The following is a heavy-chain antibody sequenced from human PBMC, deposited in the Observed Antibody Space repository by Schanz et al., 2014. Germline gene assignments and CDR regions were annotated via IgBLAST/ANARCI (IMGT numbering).Heavy chain of an antibody. J-gene: IGHJ6*02. V-gene: IGHV4-59*01. D-gene: IGHD2-2*01. Sequence: QVQLQESGPGLVKPSETLSLTCTISGVSITNNYWAWVRQSPGRGLEWIGFVFYSGTTNYNPSLRGRVTMSIDTSKNYFSLNLTSLTPADTAVYYCVGKSLTSWKNSYYALDVWGQGTTVTVS. CDR1: GVSITNNY. CDR3: VGKSLTSWKNSYYALDV. CDR2: VFYSGTT.